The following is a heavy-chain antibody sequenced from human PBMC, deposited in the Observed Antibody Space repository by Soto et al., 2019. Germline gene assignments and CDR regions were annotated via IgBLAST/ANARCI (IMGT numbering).Heavy chain of an antibody. V-gene: IGHV4-34*01. CDR2: INHSGST. CDR1: GGSFSGYY. D-gene: IGHD3-22*01. Sequence: SETLSLTCAVYGGSFSGYYWSWIRQPPGKGLEWIGEINHSGSTNYNPSLKSRVTISVDTSKNQFSLKLSSVTAADTAVYYCARGLRLNSWFDPWGQGTLVTVSS. CDR3: ARGLRLNSWFDP. J-gene: IGHJ5*02.